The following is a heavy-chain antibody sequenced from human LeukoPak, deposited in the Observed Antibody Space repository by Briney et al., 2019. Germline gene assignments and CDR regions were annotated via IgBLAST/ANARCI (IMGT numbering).Heavy chain of an antibody. CDR3: AMPAPVPYCGGDCYKYYFDY. CDR1: GVPFTTDW. J-gene: IGHJ4*02. Sequence: GGSLRLSCAASGVPFTTDWMAWVRRAPGKGLGWGSAIIVSGGSTYYADSVRGRFTIPRDNSKNTLYLQMNSLRAEDTAVYYCAMPAPVPYCGGDCYKYYFDYWGQGTLVTVSS. D-gene: IGHD2-21*02. CDR2: IIVSGGST. V-gene: IGHV3-23*01.